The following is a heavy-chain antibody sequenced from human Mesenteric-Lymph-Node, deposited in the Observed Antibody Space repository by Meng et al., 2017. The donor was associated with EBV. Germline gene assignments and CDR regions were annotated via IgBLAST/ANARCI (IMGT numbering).Heavy chain of an antibody. CDR3: AGHVGRGGDY. CDR1: GGSFSDYY. D-gene: IGHD3-10*01. J-gene: IGHJ4*02. Sequence: VQLQRWGAGLLRPSETLSPPGAVYGGSFSDYYWSWIRQPPGKGLEWIGEINHSGNTHNTPSLKSRVSMSVDTSKNQFSLKLDSVTAADTAMYYCAGHVGRGGDYWDQGALVTVSS. V-gene: IGHV4-34*01. CDR2: INHSGNT.